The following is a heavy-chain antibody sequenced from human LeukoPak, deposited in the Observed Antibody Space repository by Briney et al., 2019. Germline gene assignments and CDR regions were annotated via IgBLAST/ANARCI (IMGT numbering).Heavy chain of an antibody. CDR2: INHSGST. CDR1: GFTFSSYG. CDR3: AMIYSSGLYNWFDP. V-gene: IGHV4-34*08. J-gene: IGHJ5*02. D-gene: IGHD6-19*01. Sequence: GSLRLSCAASGFTFSSYGMSWVRQPPGKGLEWIGEINHSGSTNYNPSLKSRVTISVDTSKNQFSLKLSSVTAADTAVYYCAMIYSSGLYNWFDPWGQGTLVTVSS.